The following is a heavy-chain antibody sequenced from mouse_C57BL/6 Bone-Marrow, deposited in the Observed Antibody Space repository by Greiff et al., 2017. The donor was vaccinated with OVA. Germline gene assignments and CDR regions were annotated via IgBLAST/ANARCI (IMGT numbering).Heavy chain of an antibody. CDR2: IDPEDGET. CDR1: GFNIKDYY. D-gene: IGHD1-1*01. Sequence: EVQLQQSGAELVKPGASVKLSCTASGFNIKDYYMHWVKQRTEQGLEWIGRIDPEDGETKYAPKFQGTATITADTSSNTAYLQLSSLTSEDTAVYYCAISSLYGSSFYYAMDYWGQGTSVTVSS. CDR3: AISSLYGSSFYYAMDY. J-gene: IGHJ4*01. V-gene: IGHV14-2*01.